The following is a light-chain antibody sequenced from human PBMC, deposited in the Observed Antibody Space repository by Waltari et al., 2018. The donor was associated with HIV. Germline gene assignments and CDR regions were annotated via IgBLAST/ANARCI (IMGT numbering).Light chain of an antibody. CDR3: CSYAGTLV. CDR1: NSYIGNYNL. Sequence: QSALTQPASVSGSPGQSITISCTGTNSYIGNYNLVSWYQQFPGKAPKLLINDVNKRPSGVSNRCSGTKSGNTAALTISGLQAEDEADYYCCSYAGTLVFGGGTRLTVL. J-gene: IGLJ3*02. V-gene: IGLV2-23*02. CDR2: DVN.